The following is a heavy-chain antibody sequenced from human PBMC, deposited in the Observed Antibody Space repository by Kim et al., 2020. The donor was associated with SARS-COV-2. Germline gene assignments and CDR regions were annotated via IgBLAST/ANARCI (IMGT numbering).Heavy chain of an antibody. CDR2: INHSGST. CDR3: ARAEYRITIFGVVIDYGMDV. CDR1: GGSFSGYY. J-gene: IGHJ6*02. D-gene: IGHD3-3*01. V-gene: IGHV4-34*01. Sequence: SETLSLTCAVYGGSFSGYYWSWIRQPPGKGLEWIGEINHSGSTNYNPSLKSRVTISVDTSKNQFSLKLSSVTAADTAVYYCARAEYRITIFGVVIDYGMDVWGQGTTVTVSS.